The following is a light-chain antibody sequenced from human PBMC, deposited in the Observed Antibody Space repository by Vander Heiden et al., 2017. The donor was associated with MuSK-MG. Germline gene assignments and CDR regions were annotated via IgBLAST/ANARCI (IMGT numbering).Light chain of an antibody. Sequence: IQLTQSPSFLSASVGDRVTITCRASQGISNYLAWYQQKPGKVPKLLIYDSSTLQSGVPSRLSRSRSGSEFTLTISSLQPEDFATYYCLQLYNYPITFGRGTKVDIK. CDR2: DSS. V-gene: IGKV1-9*01. J-gene: IGKJ4*01. CDR1: QGISNY. CDR3: LQLYNYPIT.